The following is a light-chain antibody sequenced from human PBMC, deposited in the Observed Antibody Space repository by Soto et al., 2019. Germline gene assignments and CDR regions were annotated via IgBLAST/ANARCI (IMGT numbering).Light chain of an antibody. CDR2: AAS. J-gene: IGKJ1*01. V-gene: IGKV1-8*01. Sequence: IRMTRSPSSFSASTVDRVTVTCRASQGISSYLAWYQQKPGKAPKLLIYAASTLQSGVPSRFSGSGSGTDFTLTISCLQSEDFATYYCQQYYSYPRTFGQGTKVDIK. CDR1: QGISSY. CDR3: QQYYSYPRT.